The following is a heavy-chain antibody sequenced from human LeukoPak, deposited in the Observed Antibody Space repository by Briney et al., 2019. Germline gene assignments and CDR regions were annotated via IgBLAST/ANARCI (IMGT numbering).Heavy chain of an antibody. Sequence: GGSLRLSCVVSGFTFTTYSMNWFRQPPGKGLQWVSSISRGSSHIYYADSVKGRFTISRDNAKNSLFLQMTSLTAEDAAVYYCARDQRDYDYWSGLADIWGQGTVVTVSS. CDR3: ARDQRDYDYWSGLADI. J-gene: IGHJ3*02. V-gene: IGHV3-21*01. D-gene: IGHD3-3*01. CDR1: GFTFTTYS. CDR2: ISRGSSHI.